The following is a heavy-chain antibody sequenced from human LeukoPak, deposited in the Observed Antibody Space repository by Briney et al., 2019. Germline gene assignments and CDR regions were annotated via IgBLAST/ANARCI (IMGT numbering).Heavy chain of an antibody. Sequence: SETLSLTCTVSGGSISNYYWSWIRQPPGKELEWMGYISYSGNTDSNPSLKSRVTISVDTSRNQFSLKLSSVTAADTAVYYCARENYYDSSGSGNWFDPWGQGTLVTVSS. CDR2: ISYSGNT. V-gene: IGHV4-59*12. D-gene: IGHD3-22*01. J-gene: IGHJ5*02. CDR3: ARENYYDSSGSGNWFDP. CDR1: GGSISNYY.